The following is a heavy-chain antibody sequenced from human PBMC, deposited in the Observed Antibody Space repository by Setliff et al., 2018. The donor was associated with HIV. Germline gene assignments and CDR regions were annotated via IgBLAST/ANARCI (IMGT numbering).Heavy chain of an antibody. CDR1: GDAISDNNW. CDR3: TNSGRKIYYNTATYYHFDY. J-gene: IGHJ4*02. V-gene: IGHV4-4*02. Sequence: SETLSLTCAVSGDAISDNNWWGWVRQPPGKGLEWIGQIYQSGDSNYNPSLKSRLTISLDKSKNEFSLELSSVTAADTAIYFCTNSGRKIYYNTATYYHFDYWGRGILVTVSS. CDR2: IYQSGDS. D-gene: IGHD3-10*01.